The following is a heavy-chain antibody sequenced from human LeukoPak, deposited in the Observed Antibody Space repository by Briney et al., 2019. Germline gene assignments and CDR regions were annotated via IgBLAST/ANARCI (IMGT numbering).Heavy chain of an antibody. Sequence: GGSLRLSCVASGFSFSTYWMTWVRQAPGKGLEWVANIKQDGSEKYYVDSVKGRFTSSRDNTKNSLYLQMNRLRAQDTAVYYCARGYWNFGLWGRGTQVTVSS. CDR2: IKQDGSEK. CDR1: GFSFSTYW. J-gene: IGHJ2*01. CDR3: ARGYWNFGL. V-gene: IGHV3-7*01.